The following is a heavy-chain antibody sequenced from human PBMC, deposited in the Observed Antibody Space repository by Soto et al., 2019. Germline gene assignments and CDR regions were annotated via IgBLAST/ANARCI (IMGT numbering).Heavy chain of an antibody. CDR3: AKDRVRGYCSSTSCYVFDY. J-gene: IGHJ4*02. CDR1: GFTFSSYA. D-gene: IGHD2-2*01. V-gene: IGHV3-23*01. Sequence: PGGSLRLSCAASGFTFSSYAMSWVRQAPGKGLEWVSAISGSGGSTYYADSVKGRFTISRDNSKNTLYLQMNSLRAEDTAVYYCAKDRVRGYCSSTSCYVFDYWGQGTLVTVSS. CDR2: ISGSGGST.